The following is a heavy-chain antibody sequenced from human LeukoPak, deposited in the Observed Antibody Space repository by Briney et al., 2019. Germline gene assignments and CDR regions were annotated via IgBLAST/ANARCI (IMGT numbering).Heavy chain of an antibody. V-gene: IGHV3-23*01. CDR3: AKDIFYSSSGYLFDY. CDR2: ISGSGGST. J-gene: IGHJ4*02. CDR1: VFTFSSYA. Sequence: GGSLRLSCAASVFTFSSYAMSWVRQAPGKGLEWVSAISGSGGSTYCADSVKGRFTISRDNSKNTLDLQMNSLRAEDTAVYYCAKDIFYSSSGYLFDYWAKGPLAT. D-gene: IGHD6-13*01.